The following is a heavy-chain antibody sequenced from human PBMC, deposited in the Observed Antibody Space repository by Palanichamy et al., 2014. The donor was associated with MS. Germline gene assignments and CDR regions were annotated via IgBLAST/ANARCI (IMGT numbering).Heavy chain of an antibody. D-gene: IGHD2-2*01. CDR1: GASISSGGYY. Sequence: QVRLQESGPGLVKPSQTLSLTCNVSGASISSGGYYWNWIRQPPGKGLEWIGYIFDSGSGYINPSLKSRASISADTSKNQFSLTLHPVTAADTAMYYCARGFIVLVPDGVPAPSVDNWMDSWGQGTLVTVSS. CDR2: IFDSGSG. V-gene: IGHV4-30-4*01. J-gene: IGHJ4*02. CDR3: ARGFIVLVPDGVPAPSVDNWMDS.